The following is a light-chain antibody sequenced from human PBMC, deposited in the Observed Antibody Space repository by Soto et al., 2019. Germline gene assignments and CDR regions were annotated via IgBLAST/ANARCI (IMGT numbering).Light chain of an antibody. CDR1: SSDVGGYNY. V-gene: IGLV2-8*01. J-gene: IGLJ3*02. CDR2: EVS. Sequence: QSALTQPPSASGSPGQSVTTSCTGTSSDVGGYNYVSWYQQHPGKAPKLMIYEVSKRPSGVPDRFSGSKSGNTASLTVSGLQAEDEADYYCSSYAGSNQGVFGGGTKLTVL. CDR3: SSYAGSNQGV.